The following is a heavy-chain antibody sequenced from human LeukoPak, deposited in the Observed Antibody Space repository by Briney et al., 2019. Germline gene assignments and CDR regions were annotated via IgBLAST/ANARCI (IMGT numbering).Heavy chain of an antibody. CDR1: GLTACSNY. Sequence: GGTLRLSCAASGLTACSNYMSWVRPAPGQGLEWVAVIYSGGTAWYAASVKGRFTISRDNSKQTLYLHMNRRRVAETALYYCARRGHRNQVTVNWGQGDLGSVSS. CDR2: IYSGGTA. J-gene: IGHJ1*01. D-gene: IGHD1-14*01. V-gene: IGHV3-66*01. CDR3: ARRGHRNQVTVN.